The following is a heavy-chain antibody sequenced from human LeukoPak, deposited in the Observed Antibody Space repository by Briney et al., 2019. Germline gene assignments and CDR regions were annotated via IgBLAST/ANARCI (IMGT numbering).Heavy chain of an antibody. CDR2: SNHSGST. Sequence: PSETLSLTCAVYGGSFSGYYWSWIRQPPGKGLEWIGESNHSGSTNYNPSLKSRVTISVDTSKNQFSLKLSSVTAADTAVYYCARGSIVVVPAATNWFDPWGQGTLVTVSS. CDR3: ARGSIVVVPAATNWFDP. CDR1: GGSFSGYY. J-gene: IGHJ5*02. D-gene: IGHD2-2*01. V-gene: IGHV4-34*01.